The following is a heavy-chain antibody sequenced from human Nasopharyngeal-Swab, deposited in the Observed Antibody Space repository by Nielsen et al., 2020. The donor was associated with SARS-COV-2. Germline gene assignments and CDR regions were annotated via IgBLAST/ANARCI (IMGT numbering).Heavy chain of an antibody. J-gene: IGHJ4*02. D-gene: IGHD2-15*01. V-gene: IGHV4-4*02. Sequence: SDTLSLTCAVSGGSTSSSNWWSWVRQPPGKGLEWIGEIYHSGSTNYNPSLKSRVTISVDKSKNQFSLKLSSVTAADTAVYYCARVESGCSGGSCGDYWGQGTLVTVSS. CDR3: ARVESGCSGGSCGDY. CDR2: IYHSGST. CDR1: GGSTSSSNW.